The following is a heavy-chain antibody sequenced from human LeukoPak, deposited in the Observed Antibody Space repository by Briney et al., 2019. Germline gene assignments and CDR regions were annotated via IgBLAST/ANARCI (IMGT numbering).Heavy chain of an antibody. CDR2: IHYSGST. CDR3: ARHGGTRITLVEVYYFDY. J-gene: IGHJ4*02. CDR1: GGSITSSNYY. Sequence: SETLSLTCTVSGGSITSSNYYWGWVRQPPGKGLQWIGSIHYSGSTYYNPSLKSRVTMFVDTSKNQFSLKLSSVTAADTAVYYCARHGGTRITLVEVYYFDYWGQGNLVTVSS. V-gene: IGHV4-39*01. D-gene: IGHD4-11*01.